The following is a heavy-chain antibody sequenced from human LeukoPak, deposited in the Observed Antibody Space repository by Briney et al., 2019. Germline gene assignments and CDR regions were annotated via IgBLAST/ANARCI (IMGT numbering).Heavy chain of an antibody. J-gene: IGHJ3*02. Sequence: PSETLSLTCTVSGLSLSSTDFYWGWIRQPPGQGLEWIVSMYYTGNTYYKPSLTSRVTISVNTSKNHISLRLTSMTAADTAVYYCARHPRRGTSGFLGAFDICDQGKMVTVSP. D-gene: IGHD1-14*01. CDR1: GLSLSSTDFY. CDR2: MYYTGNT. V-gene: IGHV4-39*01. CDR3: ARHPRRGTSGFLGAFDI.